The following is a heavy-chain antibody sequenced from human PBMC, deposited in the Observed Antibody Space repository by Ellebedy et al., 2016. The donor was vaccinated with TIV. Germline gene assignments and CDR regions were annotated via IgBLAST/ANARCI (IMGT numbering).Heavy chain of an antibody. CDR1: GGSISSGGYY. CDR3: ARGSQLGSYNWFDP. CDR2: IYYSGST. J-gene: IGHJ5*02. Sequence: SETLSLTCTVSGGSISSGGYYWSWIRQHPGKGLEWIGYIYYSGSTYYNPSLKSRVTISVDTSKNQFSLKLSSVTAADTAVYYCARGSQLGSYNWFDPWGQGTLVTVSS. D-gene: IGHD3-10*01. V-gene: IGHV4-31*03.